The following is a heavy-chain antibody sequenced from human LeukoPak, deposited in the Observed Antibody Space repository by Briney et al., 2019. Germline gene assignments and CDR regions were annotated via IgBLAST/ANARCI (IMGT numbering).Heavy chain of an antibody. D-gene: IGHD2-15*01. CDR3: ARDLGYCSGGSCYSAWFDP. Sequence: SETLSLTCTVSGGSISSGDNYWNWIRQPPGKGLEWIGYIYYSGSTYYNPSLKSRVTISVDTSKNQFSLKLSSVTAADTAVYYCARDLGYCSGGSCYSAWFDPWGQGTLVTVSS. CDR2: IYYSGST. J-gene: IGHJ5*02. CDR1: GGSISSGDNY. V-gene: IGHV4-30-4*01.